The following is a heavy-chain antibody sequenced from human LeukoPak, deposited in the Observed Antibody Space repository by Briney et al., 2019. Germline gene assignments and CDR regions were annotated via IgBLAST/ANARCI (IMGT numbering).Heavy chain of an antibody. CDR3: ASDNKTPVVMTD. V-gene: IGHV1-69*04. CDR1: GGTFSSYA. J-gene: IGHJ4*02. D-gene: IGHD3-22*01. CDR2: IIPILGIA. Sequence: ASVKVSCKASGGTFSSYAISWVRQAPGQGLEWMGRIIPILGIANYAQKFQGRVTMTRDTSISTAYMELSRLRSDDTAVYYCASDNKTPVVMTDWGQGTLVTVSS.